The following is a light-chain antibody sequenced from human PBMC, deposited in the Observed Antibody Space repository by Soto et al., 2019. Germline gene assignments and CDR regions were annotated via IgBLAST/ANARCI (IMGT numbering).Light chain of an antibody. Sequence: QSALTQPASVSGSPGQSITISCTGTSSDVCGYNYVSWYQQHPGKAPKLMIYDVSNRPSGVSNRFSGSKSGNTASLPISGLQAEDEADYYCSSYSSTNTHVFGTGTKVTVL. J-gene: IGLJ1*01. CDR2: DVS. V-gene: IGLV2-14*03. CDR3: SSYSSTNTHV. CDR1: SSDVCGYNY.